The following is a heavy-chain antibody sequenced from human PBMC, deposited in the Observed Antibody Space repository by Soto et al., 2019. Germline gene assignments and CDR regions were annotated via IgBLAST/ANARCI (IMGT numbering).Heavy chain of an antibody. J-gene: IGHJ5*02. CDR3: AKYNWRSPSCYRLYNWFDP. Sequence: QVQLVESGGGVVQPGRSLRLSCVASGFTFSSYGMHWVRQAPGKGLEWVAVIAYDGSNKYYADSVKGRFTISRDNSKNTLFLQMNILRAEDTAVYYCAKYNWRSPSCYRLYNWFDPWGQGTLVTVSS. V-gene: IGHV3-30*18. CDR2: IAYDGSNK. D-gene: IGHD2-2*01. CDR1: GFTFSSYG.